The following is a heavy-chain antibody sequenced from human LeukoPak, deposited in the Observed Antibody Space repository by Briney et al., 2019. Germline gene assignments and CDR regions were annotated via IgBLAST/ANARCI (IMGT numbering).Heavy chain of an antibody. CDR1: GHTSTIYA. J-gene: IGHJ4*02. CDR3: ARAPGSGSYSAFDY. Sequence: ASVKVSCKASGHTSTIYAIHWVRQAPGQRLEWMGWINTGNGNTKYSQRFQGRVTITRDASAGTAYMDLSSLRSEDTAVYYCARAPGSGSYSAFDYWGQGTLVTVSS. CDR2: INTGNGNT. V-gene: IGHV1-3*04. D-gene: IGHD1-26*01.